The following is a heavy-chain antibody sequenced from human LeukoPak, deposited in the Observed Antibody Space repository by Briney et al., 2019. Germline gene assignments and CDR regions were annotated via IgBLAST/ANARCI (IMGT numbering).Heavy chain of an antibody. Sequence: GRSLRLSCAASGFTFDDYAMHWVRQAPGKGLEWVSGISWNSGSIGYADSVKGRFTISRDNAKNSLYLQMNSLRAEDTALYYCAKDSSTWPNGFDYWGQGTLVTVSS. D-gene: IGHD6-13*01. J-gene: IGHJ4*02. CDR3: AKDSSTWPNGFDY. CDR1: GFTFDDYA. CDR2: ISWNSGSI. V-gene: IGHV3-9*01.